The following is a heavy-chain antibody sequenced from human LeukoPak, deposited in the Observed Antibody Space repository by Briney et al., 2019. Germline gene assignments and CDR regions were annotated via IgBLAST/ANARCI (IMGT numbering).Heavy chain of an antibody. D-gene: IGHD6-19*01. CDR1: GGSISSYY. CDR2: IYYSGST. V-gene: IGHV4-59*01. J-gene: IGHJ3*02. CDR3: ARGYSSGWYDAFDI. Sequence: SETLSLTCTVSGGSISSYYWSWIRQPPGKGLEWLGYIYYSGSTNYNPSLKSRVTISVDTSKNQFSLKLSSVTAADTAVYYCARGYSSGWYDAFDIWGQGTMVTVSS.